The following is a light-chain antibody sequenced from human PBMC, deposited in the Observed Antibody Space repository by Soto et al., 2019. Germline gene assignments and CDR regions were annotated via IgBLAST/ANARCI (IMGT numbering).Light chain of an antibody. CDR1: SSNIGSNT. J-gene: IGLJ3*02. Sequence: QSVLTQPPSGSGTPGQRVTISCSGSSSNIGSNTVNWYQQLPGTAPTLLIYSNNQRPSGVPDRFSGSKSGTSASLAVNGLQSGDEADYYCAAWDDSLNGPLFGGGTKLTVL. CDR2: SNN. CDR3: AAWDDSLNGPL. V-gene: IGLV1-44*01.